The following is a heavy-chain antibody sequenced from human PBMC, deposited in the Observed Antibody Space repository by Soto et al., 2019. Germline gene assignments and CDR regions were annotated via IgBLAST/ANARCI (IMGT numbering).Heavy chain of an antibody. D-gene: IGHD6-19*01. CDR3: AKFFVAGTRGYFDS. CDR2: ISASGDNA. Sequence: PGGALRLSCNAYGFIFSSYAISWGRQAPGKGLEWVSAISASGDNAYYADSVKGRFTISRDRSKSLYLQMKSLRAEDTAIYYCAKFFVAGTRGYFDSWGQGTLVIVSS. CDR1: GFIFSSYA. J-gene: IGHJ4*02. V-gene: IGHV3-23*01.